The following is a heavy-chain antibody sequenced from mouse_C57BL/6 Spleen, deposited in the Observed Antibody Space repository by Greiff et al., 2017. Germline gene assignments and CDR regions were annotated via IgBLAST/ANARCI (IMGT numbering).Heavy chain of an antibody. V-gene: IGHV1-64*01. CDR3: ARGASYYGYYFDD. Sequence: QVQLQQPGAELVKPGASVKLSCKASGYTFTSYWMHWVKQRPGQGLEWIGMIHPNSGSTNYNEKFKSKATLTEDKSSSTAYMQLSSLTSEDSAVYYCARGASYYGYYFDDWGQGTTLTVSS. D-gene: IGHD1-1*01. CDR1: GYTFTSYW. J-gene: IGHJ2*01. CDR2: IHPNSGST.